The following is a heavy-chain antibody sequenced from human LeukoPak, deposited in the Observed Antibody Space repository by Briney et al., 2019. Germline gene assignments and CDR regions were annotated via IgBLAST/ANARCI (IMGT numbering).Heavy chain of an antibody. CDR3: ARAYSDNDHYYDSTPDAFDI. Sequence: PGGSLRLSCAASGFTFSSYSMNWVRQAPGKGLEWVSSISSSSSYIYYADSVKGRFTISRDNAKNSLYLQMNSLRAEDTAVYYCARAYSDNDHYYDSTPDAFDIWGQGTMVTVSS. V-gene: IGHV3-21*01. J-gene: IGHJ3*02. D-gene: IGHD3-22*01. CDR1: GFTFSSYS. CDR2: ISSSSSYI.